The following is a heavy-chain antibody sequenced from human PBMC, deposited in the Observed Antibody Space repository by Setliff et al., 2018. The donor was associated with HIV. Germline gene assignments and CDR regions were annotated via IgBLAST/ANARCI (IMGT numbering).Heavy chain of an antibody. J-gene: IGHJ5*02. CDR3: AKGSGPPWFDP. CDR1: GDSINTPFW. D-gene: IGHD3-3*01. V-gene: IGHV4-4*07. Sequence: SETLSLTCTVSGDSINTPFWWSWIRQPAGKGLEWIGRVTNTGDTSYNPSLKSRVTISMDTSKNLFSLKLTSVTAADTALYFCAKGSGPPWFDPWGQGTLVTVSS. CDR2: VTNTGDT.